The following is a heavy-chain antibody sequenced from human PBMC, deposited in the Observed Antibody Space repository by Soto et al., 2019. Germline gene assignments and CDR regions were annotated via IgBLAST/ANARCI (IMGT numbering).Heavy chain of an antibody. D-gene: IGHD6-19*01. CDR3: AKDSSGWSYFDY. CDR2: ISGSGGST. J-gene: IGHJ4*02. CDR1: GFTFSSYA. Sequence: EVQLLESGGGLVQPGGSLRLSCAASGFTFSSYAMSWVRQAPGKGLEWVSAISGSGGSTYYADSVKGRFTISTDNSKNTLYLQMNSLRAEDTAVYYCAKDSSGWSYFDYWGQGTLVTVSS. V-gene: IGHV3-23*01.